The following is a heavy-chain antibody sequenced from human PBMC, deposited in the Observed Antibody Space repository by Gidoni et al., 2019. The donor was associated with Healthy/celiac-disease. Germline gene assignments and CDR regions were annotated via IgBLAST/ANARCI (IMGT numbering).Heavy chain of an antibody. V-gene: IGHV4-59*01. D-gene: IGHD1-26*01. CDR2: IYYSGST. CDR3: ARVGATRYYFDY. J-gene: IGHJ4*02. Sequence: IRQPPGKGLEWIGYIYYSGSTNYNPSLKSRVTISVDTSKNQFSLKLSSVTAADTAVYYCARVGATRYYFDYWGQGTLVTVSS.